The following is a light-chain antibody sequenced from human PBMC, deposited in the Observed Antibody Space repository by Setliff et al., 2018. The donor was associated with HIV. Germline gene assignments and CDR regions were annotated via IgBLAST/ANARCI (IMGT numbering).Light chain of an antibody. Sequence: QSALTQPASVSGSPGQSITISCTGTSSDVGAYNYVSWYQQYPGKAPKLMIYEVSNRPSGVSNRFSGSKSGNTASLTISGLQAADEADYYCCSYTSRNTDVFGTGTKVTVL. J-gene: IGLJ1*01. CDR3: CSYTSRNTDV. V-gene: IGLV2-14*01. CDR2: EVS. CDR1: SSDVGAYNY.